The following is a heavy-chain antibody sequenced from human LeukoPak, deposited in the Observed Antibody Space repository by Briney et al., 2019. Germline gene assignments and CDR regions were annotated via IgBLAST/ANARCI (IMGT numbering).Heavy chain of an antibody. CDR2: INGDGSTI. CDR3: ASLYSSSPDAFDI. D-gene: IGHD6-6*01. J-gene: IGHJ3*02. CDR1: GFTFNGHW. Sequence: PGGSLRLSCEASGFTFNGHWMHWVRQAPGKGLVWVSLINGDGSTISYADSVKGRFTISRDNAKNRLYLQMNSLRAEDTAVYYCASLYSSSPDAFDIWGQGTMVTVSS. V-gene: IGHV3-74*01.